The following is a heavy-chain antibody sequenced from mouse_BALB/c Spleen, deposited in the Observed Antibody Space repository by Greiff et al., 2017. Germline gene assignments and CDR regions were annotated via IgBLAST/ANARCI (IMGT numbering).Heavy chain of an antibody. J-gene: IGHJ2*01. Sequence: VQLKESGPGLVKPSQSLSLTCTVTGYSITSDYAWNWIRQFPGNKLEWMGYISYSGSTSYNPSLKSRISITRDTSKNQFFLQLNSVTTEDTATYYCARRGDGYSFDYWGQGTTLTVSS. CDR3: ARRGDGYSFDY. CDR2: ISYSGST. V-gene: IGHV3-2*02. D-gene: IGHD2-3*01. CDR1: GYSITSDYA.